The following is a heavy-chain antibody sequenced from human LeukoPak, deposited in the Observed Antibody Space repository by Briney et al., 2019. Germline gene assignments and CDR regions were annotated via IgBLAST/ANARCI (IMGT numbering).Heavy chain of an antibody. D-gene: IGHD3-10*01. Sequence: SETLSLTCSVSGGSINSYYWGWVRQPAGKGLEWIGRIYTIGTTHYSPSLKSRLTMSIDTSKNQFSLKLRSVTAADTAVYYCGRQGYTANYYFVDYWGQGTLITVSS. V-gene: IGHV4-4*07. CDR1: GGSINSYY. CDR3: GRQGYTANYYFVDY. CDR2: IYTIGTT. J-gene: IGHJ4*02.